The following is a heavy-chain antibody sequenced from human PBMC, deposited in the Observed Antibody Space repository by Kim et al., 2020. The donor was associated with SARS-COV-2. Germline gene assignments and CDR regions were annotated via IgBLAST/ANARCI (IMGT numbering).Heavy chain of an antibody. CDR3: ARGPSSWYDLDWFDP. D-gene: IGHD6-13*01. J-gene: IGHJ5*02. Sequence: DYVKGRFTISKDNAKNSLYLQMNSLRAEDTAVYYCARGPSSWYDLDWFDPWGQGTLVTVSS. V-gene: IGHV3-7*03.